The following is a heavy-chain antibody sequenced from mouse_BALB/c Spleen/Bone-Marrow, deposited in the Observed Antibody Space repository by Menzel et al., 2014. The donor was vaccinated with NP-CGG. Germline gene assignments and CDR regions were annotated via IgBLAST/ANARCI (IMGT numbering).Heavy chain of an antibody. J-gene: IGHJ4*01. CDR1: GFSLTSYG. CDR3: ARNPIRRNAMDY. Sequence: QVQLQQSGPGLVQPSQSLSITCTVSGFSLTSYGVHWVRQSPGKGPEWLGVIWSGGSTDYNAPFMSRLNISKDNSKSQVFFKMNSLQANDTAIYYCARNPIRRNAMDYWGQGTSVTVSS. D-gene: IGHD2-12*01. CDR2: IWSGGST. V-gene: IGHV2-2*02.